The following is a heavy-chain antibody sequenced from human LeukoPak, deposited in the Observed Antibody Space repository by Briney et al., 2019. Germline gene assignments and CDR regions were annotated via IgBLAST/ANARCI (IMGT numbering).Heavy chain of an antibody. D-gene: IGHD3-9*01. CDR1: GFTFTNAW. Sequence: GGSLRLSCATSGFTFTNAWMSWVRQAPGKGLAWIGRIKSKIDGETTDYAAPVKGRFTISRDDSIDTLYLQMNSLITEDTAMYHCADILTPLGDDYWGQGTLVTVSS. CDR2: IKSKIDGETT. J-gene: IGHJ4*02. V-gene: IGHV3-15*01. CDR3: ADILTPLGDDY.